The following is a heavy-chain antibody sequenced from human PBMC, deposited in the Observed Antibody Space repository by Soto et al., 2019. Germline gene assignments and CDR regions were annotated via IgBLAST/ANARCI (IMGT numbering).Heavy chain of an antibody. CDR3: ARDCEVDTDPNYYYYYGMDV. D-gene: IGHD5-18*01. CDR2: ISPLTANA. CDR1: GYTFTSYG. Sequence: ASVNVSCKASGYTFTSYGISWVRQAPGQGLEWMGWISPLTANAKYSQKSPGRVTMTTDTSTSTAYMELRSLRSDDTAVYYCARDCEVDTDPNYYYYYGMDVWGQGTTVTVSS. J-gene: IGHJ6*02. V-gene: IGHV1-18*01.